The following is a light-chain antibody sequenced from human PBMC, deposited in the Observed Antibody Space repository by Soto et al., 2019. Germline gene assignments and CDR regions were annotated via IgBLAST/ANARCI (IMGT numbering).Light chain of an antibody. Sequence: QSALTQPASVSGSPGQSITISCTGTSSDVGGYNYVSWYQQHPGKPPKLMIYDVSNWPSGVSNRFSGSKSGNTASLTISGVQAEDEADYYCSSYTSSSTYVVFGGGTKLTVL. CDR1: SSDVGGYNY. V-gene: IGLV2-14*01. J-gene: IGLJ2*01. CDR3: SSYTSSSTYVV. CDR2: DVS.